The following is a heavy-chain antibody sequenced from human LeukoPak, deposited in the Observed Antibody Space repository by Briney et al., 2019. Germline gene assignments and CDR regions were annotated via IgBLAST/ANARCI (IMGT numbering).Heavy chain of an antibody. J-gene: IGHJ2*01. CDR3: ARDQLGAAAGNWYFDL. V-gene: IGHV4-38-2*02. CDR1: GYSISSGYY. D-gene: IGHD6-13*01. CDR2: IYYSGST. Sequence: SETLSLTCTVSGYSISSGYYWGWIRQPPGKGLEWIGSIYYSGSTYYNPSLKSRVTISVDTSKNQFSLKLSSVTAADTAVYYCARDQLGAAAGNWYFDLWGRGTLVTVSS.